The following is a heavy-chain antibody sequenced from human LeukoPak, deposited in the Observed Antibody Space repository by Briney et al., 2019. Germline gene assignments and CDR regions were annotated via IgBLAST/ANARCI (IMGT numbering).Heavy chain of an antibody. Sequence: PGRSLRLSCAASGFTFSSYAMHWVRQAPGKGLEWVAVISYDGSNKYYADSVKGRFTISRDNSKNTLYLQMNSLRAEDTAVYYCARDRRYWSSIYYYYMDVWGKGTTVTVSS. CDR1: GFTFSSYA. D-gene: IGHD2-2*01. CDR3: ARDRRYWSSIYYYYMDV. CDR2: ISYDGSNK. V-gene: IGHV3-30*04. J-gene: IGHJ6*03.